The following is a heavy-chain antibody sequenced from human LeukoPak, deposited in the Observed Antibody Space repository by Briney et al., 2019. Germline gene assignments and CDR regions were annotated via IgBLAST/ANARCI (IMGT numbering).Heavy chain of an antibody. D-gene: IGHD1-1*01. CDR1: GFTVSSIY. V-gene: IGHV3-66*02. CDR2: IYCGGST. J-gene: IGHJ3*02. CDR3: ARDNDIAFDI. Sequence: GGSLTLSCSASGFTVSSIYMSWVRQATGKGREWVSDIYCGGSTYYPDSVKGRFTISRDNSKNTLYLQMNSLRAEDTAVYYCARDNDIAFDIWGQGTMVTVS.